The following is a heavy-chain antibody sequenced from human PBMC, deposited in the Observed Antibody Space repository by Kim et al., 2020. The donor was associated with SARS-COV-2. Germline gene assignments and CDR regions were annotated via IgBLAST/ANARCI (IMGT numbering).Heavy chain of an antibody. J-gene: IGHJ6*02. Sequence: SETLSLTCAVYGGSFSGYYWSWIRQPPGKGLEWIGEINHSGSTNYNPSLKSRVTISVDTSKNQFSLKLSSVTAADTAVYYCARERVVKIFGVVIMKYGMDVWGQGTTVTLSS. CDR2: INHSGST. D-gene: IGHD3-3*01. CDR1: GGSFSGYY. V-gene: IGHV4-34*01. CDR3: ARERVVKIFGVVIMKYGMDV.